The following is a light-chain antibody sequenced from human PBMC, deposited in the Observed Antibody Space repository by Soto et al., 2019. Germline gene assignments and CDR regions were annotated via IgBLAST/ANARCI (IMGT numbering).Light chain of an antibody. V-gene: IGLV1-40*01. CDR2: GNT. CDR3: QSHDTKLDSVV. CDR1: SSNIGANYD. Sequence: QSVLTQPTSVSGARGRTVTISCTGSSSNIGANYDVNWYQQLPGTAPKVLIYGNTNRPSGVPDRFSASKSGTSASLAITGLQAEDEADYYCQSHDTKLDSVVFGGGTKITVL. J-gene: IGLJ2*01.